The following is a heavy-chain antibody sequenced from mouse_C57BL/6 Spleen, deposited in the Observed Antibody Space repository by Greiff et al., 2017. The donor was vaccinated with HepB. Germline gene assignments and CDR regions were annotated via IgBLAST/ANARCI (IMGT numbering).Heavy chain of an antibody. CDR3: ARQEMVTPAWFAY. CDR1: GFTFSSYG. D-gene: IGHD2-2*01. CDR2: ISSGGSYT. V-gene: IGHV5-6*01. Sequence: EVMLVESGGDLVKPGGSLKLSCAASGFTFSSYGMSWVRQTPDKRLEWVATISSGGSYTYYPDSVKGRFTISRDNAKNTLYLQMSSLKSEDTAMYYCARQEMVTPAWFAYWGQGTLVTVSA. J-gene: IGHJ3*01.